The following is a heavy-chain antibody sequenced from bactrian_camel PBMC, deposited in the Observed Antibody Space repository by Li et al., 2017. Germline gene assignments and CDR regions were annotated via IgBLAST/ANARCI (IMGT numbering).Heavy chain of an antibody. J-gene: IGHJ4*01. Sequence: HVQLVESGGGSVQTGESLTLSCAGSGRVFRSCGMIWYRQAPGKERELVASISSDGTTTYTDSVKGRHTISQGNAKNTLYLQMNSLKPEDTARYYCAAATNIACTYSDVTREATYNYWGQGTQVTVS. V-gene: IGHV3S53*01. CDR2: ISSDGTT. CDR1: GRVFRSCG. D-gene: IGHD1*01. CDR3: AAATNIACTYSDVTREATYNY.